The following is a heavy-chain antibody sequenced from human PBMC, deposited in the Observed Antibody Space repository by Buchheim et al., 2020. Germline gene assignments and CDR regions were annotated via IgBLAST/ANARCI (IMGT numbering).Heavy chain of an antibody. CDR3: ARGRADIVVVVAAKGDWFDP. CDR2: IIPILGIA. V-gene: IGHV1-69*04. J-gene: IGHJ5*02. Sequence: QVQLVQSGAEVKKPGSSVKVSCKASGGTFSSYAISWVRQAPGQGLEWMGRIIPILGIANYAQKFQGRVTITADQSTSTAYMELSSLRSEDPAVYYCARGRADIVVVVAAKGDWFDPWGQGTL. CDR1: GGTFSSYA. D-gene: IGHD2-15*01.